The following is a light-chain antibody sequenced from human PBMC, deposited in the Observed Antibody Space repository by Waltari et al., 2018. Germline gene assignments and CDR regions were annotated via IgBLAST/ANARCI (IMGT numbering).Light chain of an antibody. CDR3: CSYARYTSLV. J-gene: IGLJ3*02. Sequence: QSALTLPASLSGSPGHSITISCTGTISDVVYYNLVSWYQHHQGEATKLIRYEVSERHAGVSNSFSGSKSGNTASLSISGIQAEDEADYNCCSYARYTSLVFGGGNRLTVL. CDR1: ISDVVYYNL. V-gene: IGLV2-23*02. CDR2: EVS.